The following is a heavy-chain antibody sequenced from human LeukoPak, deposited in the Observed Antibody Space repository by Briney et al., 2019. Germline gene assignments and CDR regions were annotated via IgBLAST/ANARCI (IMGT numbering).Heavy chain of an antibody. V-gene: IGHV1-18*01. J-gene: IGHJ4*02. D-gene: IGHD3-3*01. CDR2: ISAYNGNT. CDR3: AGSGSYYDFWSGYPFDY. CDR1: GYTFTSYG. Sequence: ASVKVSCKASGYTFTSYGISWVRQAPGQGLEWMGWISAYNGNTNYAQKLQGRVTMTTDTSTSTAYMELRSLRSEDKAVYYCAGSGSYYDFWSGYPFDYWGQGTLVTVSS.